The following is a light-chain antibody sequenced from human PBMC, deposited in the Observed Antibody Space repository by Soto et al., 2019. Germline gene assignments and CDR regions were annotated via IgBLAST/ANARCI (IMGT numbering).Light chain of an antibody. CDR3: QSYDSGLAHVI. V-gene: IGLV1-40*01. Sequence: QSVLTQPPSVSGAPGQRVTISCTGSSSNIGADYDVHWYQRLPGTAPKLLIYANDNRPSGVPDRFSGSKSDISASLAITGLQAKDEGDYYRQSYDSGLAHVIFDGGTQLTVL. CDR2: AND. J-gene: IGLJ2*01. CDR1: SSNIGADYD.